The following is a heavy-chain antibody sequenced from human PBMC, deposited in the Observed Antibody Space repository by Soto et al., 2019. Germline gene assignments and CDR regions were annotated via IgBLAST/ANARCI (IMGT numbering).Heavy chain of an antibody. V-gene: IGHV1-69*06. Sequence: SVKVSCKASGGTFSSYAISWVRQAPGQGLEWMGGIIPIFGTANYAQKFQGRVTITADKSTSTAYMELSSLRSEDTAVYYCARGTWLRNWFDPWGQGTLVTVSS. J-gene: IGHJ5*02. CDR2: IIPIFGTA. CDR3: ARGTWLRNWFDP. D-gene: IGHD5-12*01. CDR1: GGTFSSYA.